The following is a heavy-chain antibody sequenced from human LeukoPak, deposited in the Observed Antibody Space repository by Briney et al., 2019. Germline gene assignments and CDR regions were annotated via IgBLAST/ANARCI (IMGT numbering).Heavy chain of an antibody. V-gene: IGHV1-46*01. CDR1: GYTFTSYY. CDR2: INPSGGST. Sequence: ASVKVSCKASGYTFTSYYMHWVRQAPGQGLEWMGIINPSGGSTSYAQKFQGRVTMTRDTSTSTVYMELSSLRSEDTAVYYCAREGVWRQQLVDYYYGMDVWGQGTTVTVSS. CDR3: AREGVWRQQLVDYYYGMDV. J-gene: IGHJ6*02. D-gene: IGHD6-13*01.